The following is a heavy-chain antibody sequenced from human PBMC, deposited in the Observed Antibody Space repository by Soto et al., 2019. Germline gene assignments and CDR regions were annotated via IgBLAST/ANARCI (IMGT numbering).Heavy chain of an antibody. V-gene: IGHV3-11*01. D-gene: IGHD6-13*01. CDR1: GFTFSDHY. CDR3: ARNTLSAAGSDNYGLDA. CDR2: ISGSGFTI. J-gene: IGHJ6*02. Sequence: QVQLVESGGGLVEPGGSLRLSCATSGFTFSDHYMSWIRQAPGKGLAWVAYISGSGFTIYNADSVKGRFTISRDNAKNSVYLQMDSLRAEDTAVYYCARNTLSAAGSDNYGLDAWGRRTTVAVSS.